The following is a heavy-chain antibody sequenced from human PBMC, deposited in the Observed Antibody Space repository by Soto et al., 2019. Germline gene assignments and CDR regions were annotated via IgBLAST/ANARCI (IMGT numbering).Heavy chain of an antibody. V-gene: IGHV3-73*01. CDR2: IRSKANSYAT. D-gene: IGHD3-3*01. J-gene: IGHJ4*01. CDR3: TRLEIRNYEHFDY. CDR1: GFTFSGSA. Sequence: PGWSLRLSCAASGFTFSGSAMHWVRQASGKGLEWVGLIRSKANSYATAYAASVKGRFTISRDDSKNTAYLQMNSLKTEDTAVYYCTRLEIRNYEHFDYWGHGTLVTLSS.